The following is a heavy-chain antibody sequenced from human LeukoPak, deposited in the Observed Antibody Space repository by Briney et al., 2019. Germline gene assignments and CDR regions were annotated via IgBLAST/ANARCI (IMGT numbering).Heavy chain of an antibody. CDR1: GFTFSNYW. J-gene: IGHJ4*02. V-gene: IGHV3-23*01. D-gene: IGHD2-2*01. Sequence: GGSLRLSCAASGFTFSNYWMSWVRQAPGKGLEWVSAISAGSSTYYADSVKGRFTISRDNSKNTLYLQMNSLRAEDTAVYYCAKGGSTSPNGINDYWGQGTLVTVSS. CDR2: ISAGSST. CDR3: AKGGSTSPNGINDY.